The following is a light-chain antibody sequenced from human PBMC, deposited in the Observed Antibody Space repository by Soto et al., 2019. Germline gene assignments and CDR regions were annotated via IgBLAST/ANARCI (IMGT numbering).Light chain of an antibody. Sequence: DIQMTQSPSSLSASGGDRVTITCRASQSISNVLHWYQQKPGKAPKLLIYAASSLQSGVPSRFSGSGSGTDFTLTISSLQPEAFATYYCQQSYNTPRTFGQGTKVEIK. CDR2: AAS. V-gene: IGKV1-39*01. J-gene: IGKJ1*01. CDR3: QQSYNTPRT. CDR1: QSISNV.